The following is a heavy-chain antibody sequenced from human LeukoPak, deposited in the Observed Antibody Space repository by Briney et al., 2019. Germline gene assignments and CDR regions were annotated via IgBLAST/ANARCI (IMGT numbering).Heavy chain of an antibody. CDR1: GFTFSDYA. D-gene: IGHD1-1*01. CDR2: ASYYVGKQ. CDR3: AKAGIGADGAGFLCEY. J-gene: IGHJ4*02. V-gene: IGHV3-23*01. Sequence: GRSLRLSCAAYGFTFSDYAMSWVRQAPGKGLEWVSTASYYVGKQYHADSVRGRFTVSRDNSRNTVSLQMSSLRVEDTGIYYCAKAGIGADGAGFLCEYWGQGTLVTVSS.